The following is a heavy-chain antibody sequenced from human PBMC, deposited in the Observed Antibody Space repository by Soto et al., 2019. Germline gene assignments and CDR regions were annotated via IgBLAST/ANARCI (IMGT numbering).Heavy chain of an antibody. CDR1: GFTFSSYA. V-gene: IGHV3-23*01. J-gene: IGHJ6*03. CDR3: AKHNPHQLLWEWRLSISPTYYYMDV. D-gene: IGHD2-2*01. Sequence: GGSLRLSCAASGFTFSSYAMSWVRQAPGKGLEWVSAISGSGGSTYYADSVKGRFTISRDNSKNTLYLQMNSLRAEDTAVYYCAKHNPHQLLWEWRLSISPTYYYMDVWGKGTTVTVSS. CDR2: ISGSGGST.